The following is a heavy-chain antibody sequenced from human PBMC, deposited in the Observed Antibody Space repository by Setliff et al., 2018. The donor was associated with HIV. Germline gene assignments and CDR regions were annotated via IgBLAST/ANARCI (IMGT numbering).Heavy chain of an antibody. J-gene: IGHJ4*02. Sequence: PGGSLRLSCTVSGFTVSSNYMTWVRQAPGKGLEWVALMYDGGSTYYADSVTGRFTITRDISKNTLDLQMNSLRVDDTAVYYCAKGSGFYDYWGQGTLVTVSS. CDR2: MYDGGST. V-gene: IGHV3-53*01. D-gene: IGHD3-22*01. CDR1: GFTVSSNY. CDR3: AKGSGFYDY.